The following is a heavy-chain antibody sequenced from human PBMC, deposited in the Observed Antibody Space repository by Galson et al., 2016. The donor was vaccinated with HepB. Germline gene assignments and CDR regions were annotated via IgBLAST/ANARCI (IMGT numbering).Heavy chain of an antibody. Sequence: SLRLSCAASGFNFIDYYMTWVRQAPGKGLQWVSHISSRGSLINYADSVKGRFTISRDNARKSLYLEMNSLRAEDTAIYYCARYSTVTNYYGMDVWGQGTTVTVSS. CDR2: ISSRGSLI. CDR1: GFNFIDYY. J-gene: IGHJ6*02. D-gene: IGHD4-17*01. V-gene: IGHV3-11*04. CDR3: ARYSTVTNYYGMDV.